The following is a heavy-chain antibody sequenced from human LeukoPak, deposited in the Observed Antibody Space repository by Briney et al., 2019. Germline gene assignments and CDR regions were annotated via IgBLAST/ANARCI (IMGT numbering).Heavy chain of an antibody. D-gene: IGHD6-13*01. J-gene: IGHJ6*03. Sequence: SETLSFTCAVYGGSFSGYYWSWIRQPPGKGLEWIGEINHSGSTHYNPSLKSRVTISVDTSKNQFSLKLSSVTAADTAVYYCARSKAGYSSSWYYYYYMDVWGKGTTVTVSS. CDR2: INHSGST. CDR1: GGSFSGYY. V-gene: IGHV4-34*01. CDR3: ARSKAGYSSSWYYYYYMDV.